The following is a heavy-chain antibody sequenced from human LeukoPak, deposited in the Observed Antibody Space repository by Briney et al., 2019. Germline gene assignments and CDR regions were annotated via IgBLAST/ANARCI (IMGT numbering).Heavy chain of an antibody. Sequence: SETLSLTCTVSGGSISSYYWSWIRQPPGKGLEWIGYIYYSGSTNYNPSLKSRVTISVDTSKNQFSLKLSSVTAADTAVYYCASSVVKYDFWSGYYRNYYMDVWGKGTTVTVSS. V-gene: IGHV4-59*08. CDR1: GGSISSYY. CDR2: IYYSGST. D-gene: IGHD3-3*01. J-gene: IGHJ6*03. CDR3: ASSVVKYDFWSGYYRNYYMDV.